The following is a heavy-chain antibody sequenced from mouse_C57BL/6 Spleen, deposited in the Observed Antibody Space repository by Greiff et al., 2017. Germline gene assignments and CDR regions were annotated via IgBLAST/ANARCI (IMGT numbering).Heavy chain of an antibody. V-gene: IGHV1-39*01. CDR2: INPNYGTT. CDR3: ARWGYGSSYGFAY. Sequence: VQLKESGPELVKPGASVKISCKASGYSFTDYNMNWVKQSNGKSLEWIGVINPNYGTTSYNQKFKGKATLTVDQSSSTAYMQLNSLTSEDSAVYYCARWGYGSSYGFAYWGQGTLVTVSA. D-gene: IGHD1-1*01. CDR1: GYSFTDYN. J-gene: IGHJ3*01.